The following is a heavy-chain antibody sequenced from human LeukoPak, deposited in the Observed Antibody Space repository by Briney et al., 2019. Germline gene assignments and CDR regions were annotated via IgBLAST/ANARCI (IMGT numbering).Heavy chain of an antibody. CDR3: ARYTYYYGSGSYHFDY. J-gene: IGHJ4*02. CDR1: GGSISSYY. CDR2: IYYSGST. V-gene: IGHV4-59*08. D-gene: IGHD3-10*01. Sequence: SETLSLTCTVSGGSISSYYWSWIRQPPGKGLEWIGYIYYSGSTNYSPSLKSRVTISVDTSKNQFSLKLSSVTAADTAVYYCARYTYYYGSGSYHFDYWGQGTLVTVSS.